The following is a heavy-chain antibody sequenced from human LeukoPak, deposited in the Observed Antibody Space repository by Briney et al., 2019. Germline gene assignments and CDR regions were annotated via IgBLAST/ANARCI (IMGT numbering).Heavy chain of an antibody. V-gene: IGHV4-59*01. CDR2: IYYSGST. CDR1: GGSISSYY. D-gene: IGHD1-7*01. Sequence: SETLSLTCTVSGGSISSYYWSWIRQPPGKGLEWNGYIYYSGSTNYNPSLKSRVTISVDTSKNQFSLKLSSVTAADTAVYYCARLGITGTLFDYWGQGTLVTVSS. CDR3: ARLGITGTLFDY. J-gene: IGHJ4*02.